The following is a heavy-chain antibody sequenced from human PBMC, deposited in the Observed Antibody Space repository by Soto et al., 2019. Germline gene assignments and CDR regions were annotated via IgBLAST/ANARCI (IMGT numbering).Heavy chain of an antibody. Sequence: QVQLVQSGAEVKKPGSSVKVSCKASGGTFSSYAISWVRQAPGQGLEWMGGIIPIFGTANYAQKFQGRVTITADEXTXIASMKLSSLRSEDTAVYYCARPYCSGGRCYPYFRYWGQGTLVTVSS. CDR1: GGTFSSYA. D-gene: IGHD2-15*01. V-gene: IGHV1-69*12. CDR2: IIPIFGTA. J-gene: IGHJ4*02. CDR3: ARPYCSGGRCYPYFRY.